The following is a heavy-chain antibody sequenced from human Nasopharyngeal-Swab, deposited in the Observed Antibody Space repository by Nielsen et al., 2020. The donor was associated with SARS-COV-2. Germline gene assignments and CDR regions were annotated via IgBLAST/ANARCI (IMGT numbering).Heavy chain of an antibody. J-gene: IGHJ6*03. CDR2: IYYSGST. D-gene: IGHD3-3*01. V-gene: IGHV4-31*03. Sequence: SEILSLTCTVSGGSISRGSEYWNWLRQHPGKGLEWIGYIYYSGSTYYNPSLKSRVTISVDTSKNQFSLKLSSVTAADTAVYYCARARRSRITIFGVVNYMDVWGKGTTVTVSS. CDR1: GGSISRGSEY. CDR3: ARARRSRITIFGVVNYMDV.